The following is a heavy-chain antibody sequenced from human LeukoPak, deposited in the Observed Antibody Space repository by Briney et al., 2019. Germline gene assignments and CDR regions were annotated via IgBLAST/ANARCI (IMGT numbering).Heavy chain of an antibody. J-gene: IGHJ4*02. CDR3: ARARVLDY. Sequence: GGSLRLSCAVSGFTVSGNYMSWVRQAPGKGLEWVANIKQDGSEKYYVDSVKGRFTISRDNAKNSLYLQMNSLRAEDTAVYYCARARVLDYWGQGTLVTVSS. CDR1: GFTVSGNY. D-gene: IGHD6-13*01. V-gene: IGHV3-7*01. CDR2: IKQDGSEK.